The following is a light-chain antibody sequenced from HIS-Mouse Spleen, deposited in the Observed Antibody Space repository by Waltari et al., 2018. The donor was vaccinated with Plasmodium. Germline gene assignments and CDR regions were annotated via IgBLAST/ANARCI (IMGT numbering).Light chain of an antibody. Sequence: DIQLTQSPSFLSASVGDRVTITCRASQGISSYLAWYQQKPGKAPKLLSYAASTLQSGVPSSFSGSGSGTEFTLTISSLQPEDFATYDCQQLNSYPLTFGGGTKVEIK. CDR1: QGISSY. J-gene: IGKJ4*01. CDR2: AAS. V-gene: IGKV1-9*01. CDR3: QQLNSYPLT.